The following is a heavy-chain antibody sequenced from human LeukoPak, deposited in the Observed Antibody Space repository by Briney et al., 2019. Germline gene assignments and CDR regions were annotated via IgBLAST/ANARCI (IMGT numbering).Heavy chain of an antibody. D-gene: IGHD6-13*01. J-gene: IGHJ4*02. CDR1: GGSISSYY. CDR2: IYYSGST. CDR3: ARWDSSSWYFWFDY. V-gene: IGHV4-59*01. Sequence: SETLSLTCTVSGGSISSYYWSWIRQPPGKGLEWIGYIYYSGSTNYNPSLKSRVTISVDTSKNQISLKLSSVTAADTAVYYCARWDSSSWYFWFDYWGQGTLVTVSS.